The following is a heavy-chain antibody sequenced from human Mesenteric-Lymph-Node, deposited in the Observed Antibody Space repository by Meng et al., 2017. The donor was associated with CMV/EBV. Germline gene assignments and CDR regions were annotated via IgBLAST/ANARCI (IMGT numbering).Heavy chain of an antibody. CDR2: INSNSGGT. CDR3: ARGDRWAGPFDY. Sequence: ASVKVSCKASGYTFTGYYMHWVRQAPGQGLEWMGWINSNSGGTNYAQRFQGRVTMTRDTSIDTAYMELSRLRSDDTAVYFCARGDRWAGPFDYWGQGALVTVSS. CDR1: GYTFTGYY. D-gene: IGHD5-24*01. J-gene: IGHJ4*02. V-gene: IGHV1-2*02.